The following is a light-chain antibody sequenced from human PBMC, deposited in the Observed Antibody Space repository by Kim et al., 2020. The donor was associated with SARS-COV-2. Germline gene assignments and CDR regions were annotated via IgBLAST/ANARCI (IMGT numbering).Light chain of an antibody. CDR2: LEGSGSY. V-gene: IGLV4-60*03. CDR3: ETWDSDTRV. CDR1: SGHSSYI. Sequence: QPVLTQSSSASASLGSSVKLTCTLSSGHSSYIIAWHQQQPGKAPRYLMKLEGSGSYNKGGGVPDRFSGSSSGAYRYLTISSLQSEDEADYYCETWDSDTRVFGGGTQLTVL. J-gene: IGLJ3*02.